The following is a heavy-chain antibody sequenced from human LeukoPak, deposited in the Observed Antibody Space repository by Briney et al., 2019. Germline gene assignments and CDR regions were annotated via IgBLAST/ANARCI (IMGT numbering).Heavy chain of an antibody. J-gene: IGHJ4*02. CDR3: ARERKVGATDFDY. CDR1: AFTFDNYW. Sequence: PGGSLRLSCAASAFTFDNYWMSWVRQAPGEGLEWVANIKPDGSEKHYVDSVEGRFTISRDNTKNSVYLQMNSLRAEDTAVYYCARERKVGATDFDYWGQGTLVTVSS. V-gene: IGHV3-7*01. CDR2: IKPDGSEK. D-gene: IGHD1-26*01.